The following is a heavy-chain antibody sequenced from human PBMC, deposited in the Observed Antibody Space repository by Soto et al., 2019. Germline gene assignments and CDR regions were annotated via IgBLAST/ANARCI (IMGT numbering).Heavy chain of an antibody. CDR2: ISANNDHT. CDR3: ARGGGWYVWFDP. D-gene: IGHD6-19*01. Sequence: GASVKVSCKASGYTLNTYGITWVRQAPGQGLEWMGWISANNDHTKYSQKFQGRVTITRDTSASTAYMELSSLRSEDTAVYYCARGGGWYVWFDPWGQGTLVTVSS. V-gene: IGHV1-18*01. CDR1: GYTLNTYG. J-gene: IGHJ5*02.